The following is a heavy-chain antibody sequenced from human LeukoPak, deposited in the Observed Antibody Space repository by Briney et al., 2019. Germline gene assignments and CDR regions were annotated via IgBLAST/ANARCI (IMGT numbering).Heavy chain of an antibody. V-gene: IGHV1-2*02. CDR2: INPKSGDT. CDR1: GYXFTGFY. J-gene: IGHJ4*02. Sequence: ASVKVSCKAYGYXFTGFYIHWIRQAPGQGLEWMGWINPKSGDTNYAQKFLGRVTVTRDTSVSTAYMELSRLKSDDTAVYYCARGIDEYWGQGTLVTVSS. CDR3: ARGIDEY.